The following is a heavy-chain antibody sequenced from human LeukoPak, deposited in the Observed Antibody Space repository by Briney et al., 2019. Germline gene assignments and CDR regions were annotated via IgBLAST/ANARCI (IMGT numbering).Heavy chain of an antibody. V-gene: IGHV4-61*02. CDR2: SYTSGSN. J-gene: IGHJ4*02. Sequence: PSETLSLTCTASGGSISSGALYWSWIGQPAGKGLEWIGRSYTSGSNDYNPSLKSRVTISVDTSKNQLSLNLRSVTAADTALYYCARDAPTAYCSGGTCYFDYWGQGTLVTVSS. CDR1: GGSISSGALY. CDR3: ARDAPTAYCSGGTCYFDY. D-gene: IGHD2-15*01.